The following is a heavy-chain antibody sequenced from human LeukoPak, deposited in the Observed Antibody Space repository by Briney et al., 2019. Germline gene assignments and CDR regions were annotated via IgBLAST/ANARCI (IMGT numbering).Heavy chain of an antibody. V-gene: IGHV4-30-4*08. Sequence: SETLSLTCTVSGGSISSGGYYWSWIRQHPGKGLEWIGYIYYSGSTYYNPSLKSRVTISVDTSKNQFSLKLSSVTAADTAVYYCARDGPFGSLDPWGQGTLVTVSS. CDR1: GGSISSGGYY. D-gene: IGHD3-10*01. J-gene: IGHJ5*02. CDR2: IYYSGST. CDR3: ARDGPFGSLDP.